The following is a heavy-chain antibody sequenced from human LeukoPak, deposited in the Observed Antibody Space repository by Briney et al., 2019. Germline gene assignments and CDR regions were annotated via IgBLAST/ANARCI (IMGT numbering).Heavy chain of an antibody. D-gene: IGHD1-26*01. V-gene: IGHV4-4*03. CDR2: IAHDGTT. CDR1: GGSIDITNY. Sequence: PPGTLFLTCGVSGGSIDITNYWSWVRQAPGKGLEWIGEIAHDGTTNYNPSLRSRVAMSFDRANNQFSLSLTSVTAADTAVYYCTREDRPYCPFAYWGQGVLVTVSS. CDR3: TREDRPYCPFAY. J-gene: IGHJ4*02.